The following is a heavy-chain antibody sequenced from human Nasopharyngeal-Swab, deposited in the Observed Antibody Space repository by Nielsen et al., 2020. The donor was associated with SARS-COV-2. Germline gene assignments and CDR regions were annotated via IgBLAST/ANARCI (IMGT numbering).Heavy chain of an antibody. Sequence: GESLKISCAASGFSFSSFWMHWVRQVPGEGLVWVSRIDTGGTRTDYADSVKGRFTISRDNAKNTLYLQMNSLRAEDTAVYYCTRSFGGASEYWGQGTLVTVSS. J-gene: IGHJ4*02. CDR3: TRSFGGASEY. V-gene: IGHV3-74*01. CDR2: IDTGGTRT. D-gene: IGHD3-16*01. CDR1: GFSFSSFW.